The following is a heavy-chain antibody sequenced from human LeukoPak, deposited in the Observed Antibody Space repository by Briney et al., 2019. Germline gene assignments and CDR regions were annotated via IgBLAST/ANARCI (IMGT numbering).Heavy chain of an antibody. D-gene: IGHD3-22*01. CDR2: IYYSGST. Sequence: PSETLSLTCTVSGCSISSYYWSWIRQPPGKGLEWIGYIYYSGSTNYNPSLKSRVTISVDTSKNQFSLKLSSVTAADTAVYYCARIAGDYYDSSGYYPNWFDPWGQGTLVTVSS. CDR1: GCSISSYY. V-gene: IGHV4-59*01. CDR3: ARIAGDYYDSSGYYPNWFDP. J-gene: IGHJ5*02.